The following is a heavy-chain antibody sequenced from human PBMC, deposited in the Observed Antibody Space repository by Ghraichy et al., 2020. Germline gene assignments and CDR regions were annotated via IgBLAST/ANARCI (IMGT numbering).Heavy chain of an antibody. D-gene: IGHD4/OR15-4a*01. Sequence: GGSLRLSCAASGFNFGAYGMHWVRQAPGKGLEWVAAIWYDGSDQYHADSAKGRFTISRDNSKKTLYLQMNNLRPEDTAVYHCAKDSAGSSGAGMDVWGQGTTVTVSS. CDR1: GFNFGAYG. V-gene: IGHV3-30*02. CDR3: AKDSAGSSGAGMDV. J-gene: IGHJ6*02. CDR2: IWYDGSDQ.